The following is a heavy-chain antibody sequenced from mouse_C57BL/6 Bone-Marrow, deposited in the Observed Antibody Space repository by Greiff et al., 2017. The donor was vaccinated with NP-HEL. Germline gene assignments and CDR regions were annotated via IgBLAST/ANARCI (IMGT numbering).Heavy chain of an antibody. CDR1: GYTFTSYW. CDR2: IYPGSGST. Sequence: QVQLQQSGAELVKPGASVKMSCKASGYTFTSYWITWVKQRPGQGLEWIGDIYPGSGSTNYIEKFKSKATLTVDTSSSTAYMQLSSLTSEDSAVYYCASLYYYGIAMDYWGQGTSVTVSS. CDR3: ASLYYYGIAMDY. D-gene: IGHD1-1*01. V-gene: IGHV1-55*01. J-gene: IGHJ4*01.